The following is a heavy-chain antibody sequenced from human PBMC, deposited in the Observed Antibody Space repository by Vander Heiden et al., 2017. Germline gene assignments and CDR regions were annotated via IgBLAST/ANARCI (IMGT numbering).Heavy chain of an antibody. J-gene: IGHJ2*01. Sequence: QVQLVQSGAEVKKPGASVKVSCKVSGYTLTKLSIHWVRQAPGKGPEWMGGFHPEDGENIFTQKFQGRVTVTEDISTDTAYMELSSLRSEDTAVYYCATGIQYYDNRGHYVYWYFDLWGGGTLVAVSS. CDR1: GYTLTKLS. D-gene: IGHD3-16*01. CDR2: FHPEDGEN. V-gene: IGHV1-24*01. CDR3: ATGIQYYDNRGHYVYWYFDL.